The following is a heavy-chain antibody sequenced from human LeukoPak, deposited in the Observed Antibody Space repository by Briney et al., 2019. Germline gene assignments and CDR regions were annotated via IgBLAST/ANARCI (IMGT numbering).Heavy chain of an antibody. J-gene: IGHJ5*01. V-gene: IGHV4-59*01. Sequence: SETLSLTCTVSGVSISRDHWSWIRQSPGRGLEWIGYLFNGGTTDYNPSLKGRITISVDTSRNQFSLNLNSVTTADTAVYYCARGGPSSRWFDSWGQGTLVTVSA. CDR1: GVSISRDH. CDR3: ARGGPSSRWFDS. CDR2: LFNGGTT. D-gene: IGHD2-2*01.